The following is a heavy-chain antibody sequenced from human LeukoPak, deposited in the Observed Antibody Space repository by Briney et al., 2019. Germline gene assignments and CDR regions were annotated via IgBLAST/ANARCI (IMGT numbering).Heavy chain of an antibody. Sequence: GGSLRLSCAASGFTFSSYGMHWVRQAPGKGLERVAVMWYDGSNKYYADSVKGRFTISRDNSKNTLYLQMNSLRAEDTAVYYCARDDYGDYAGRGHFDYWGQGTLVTVSS. V-gene: IGHV3-33*01. D-gene: IGHD4-17*01. CDR2: MWYDGSNK. J-gene: IGHJ4*02. CDR3: ARDDYGDYAGRGHFDY. CDR1: GFTFSSYG.